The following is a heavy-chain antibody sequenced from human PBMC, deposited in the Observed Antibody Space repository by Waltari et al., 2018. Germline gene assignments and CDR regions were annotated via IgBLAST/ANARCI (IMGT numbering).Heavy chain of an antibody. Sequence: EVQLVESGGGLIQPGGSLRLSCAASGFTVSSNYMSWFRQAPGKGLEWVSVIYSGGSTYYADSVKGRFTISRDNSKNALYLQMNSLRAEDTAVYYCASTSARAAAGYYFDYWGQGTLVTVSS. D-gene: IGHD6-13*01. CDR2: IYSGGST. J-gene: IGHJ4*02. V-gene: IGHV3-53*01. CDR1: GFTVSSNY. CDR3: ASTSARAAAGYYFDY.